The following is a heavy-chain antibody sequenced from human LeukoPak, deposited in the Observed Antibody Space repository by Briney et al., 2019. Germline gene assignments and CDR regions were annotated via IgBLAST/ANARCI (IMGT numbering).Heavy chain of an antibody. CDR1: GGSISSYY. Sequence: SETLSLTCTVSGGSISSYYWSWIRQPPGKGLEWIGEINHSGSTNYNPSLKSRVTISVDTSKNQFSLKLSSVTAADTAVYYCARIKRGNPNYFDYWGQGTLVTVSS. D-gene: IGHD4-23*01. CDR3: ARIKRGNPNYFDY. CDR2: INHSGST. V-gene: IGHV4-34*01. J-gene: IGHJ4*02.